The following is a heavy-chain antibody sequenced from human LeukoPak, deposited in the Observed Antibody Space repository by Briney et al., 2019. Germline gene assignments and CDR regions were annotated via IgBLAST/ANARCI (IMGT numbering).Heavy chain of an antibody. V-gene: IGHV4-30-2*01. J-gene: IGHJ4*02. Sequence: SETLSLTCAVSGGSISSGGYSWSWIRQPPGKGLEWIGYIYHSGSTYYNPSLKSRVTISVDRSKNQFSLKLSSVTAADTAVYYCARGGSEYNYVFDYWGQGTLVTVSS. CDR2: IYHSGST. CDR1: GGSISSGGYS. CDR3: ARGGSEYNYVFDY. D-gene: IGHD5-18*01.